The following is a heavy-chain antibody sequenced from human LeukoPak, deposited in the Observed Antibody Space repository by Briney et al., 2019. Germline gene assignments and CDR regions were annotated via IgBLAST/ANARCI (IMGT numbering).Heavy chain of an antibody. CDR2: IYYSGST. J-gene: IGHJ4*02. CDR3: ARETTMVPGGY. D-gene: IGHD3-10*01. V-gene: IGHV4-59*01. CDR1: GGSISSYY. Sequence: PSETLSLTCTVSGGSISSYYWSWIRQPPGKGLEWIGYIYYSGSTNYNPSLKSRVTISVDTSKNQFSLKLSSVTAADTAVYYCARETTMVPGGYWGQGTLVTVSS.